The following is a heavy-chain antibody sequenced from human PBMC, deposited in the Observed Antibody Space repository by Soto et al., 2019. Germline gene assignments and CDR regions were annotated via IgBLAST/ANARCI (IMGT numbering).Heavy chain of an antibody. Sequence: LVIMCVTSPVVDGTIVSSSGYWGWNNQPPGKGLEWIGSIYYSGSTYYNPSLKSRVTISVDTSKNQFSLKLSSVTAADTAVYYCARPRPDGGENAWGQGTLVTVSS. CDR2: IYYSGST. D-gene: IGHD3-16*01. V-gene: IGHV4-39*01. CDR1: DGTIVSSSGY. CDR3: ARPRPDGGENA. J-gene: IGHJ4*02.